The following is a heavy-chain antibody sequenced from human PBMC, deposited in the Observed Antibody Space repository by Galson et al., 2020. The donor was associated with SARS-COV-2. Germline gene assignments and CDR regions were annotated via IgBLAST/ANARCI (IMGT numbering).Heavy chain of an antibody. CDR2: IYHSGNT. V-gene: IGHV4-38-2*02. Sequence: SETLSLTCAVSGYSISSGYYWGWIRQPPGKGLEWIGSIYHSGNTYYNPSLKSRVTISVDTSKNQFSLNLNSVTAADTAVYYCARDMVVTPGGVDYWGQGTLVTVSS. CDR3: ARDMVVTPGGVDY. D-gene: IGHD2-21*02. J-gene: IGHJ4*02. CDR1: GYSISSGYY.